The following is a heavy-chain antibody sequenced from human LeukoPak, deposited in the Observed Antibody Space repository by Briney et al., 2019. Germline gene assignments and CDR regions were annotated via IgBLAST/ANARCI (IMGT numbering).Heavy chain of an antibody. Sequence: GGSLRLSCAASGFTFDDYAMHWVRQAPGKGLEWVSGISWNSGSIGYADSVKGRFTISRDNAKNSLYLQMNSLRAEDTALYYCAESPSSSSFHWFDPWGQGTLVTVSS. CDR1: GFTFDDYA. CDR2: ISWNSGSI. CDR3: AESPSSSSFHWFDP. V-gene: IGHV3-9*01. J-gene: IGHJ5*02. D-gene: IGHD6-6*01.